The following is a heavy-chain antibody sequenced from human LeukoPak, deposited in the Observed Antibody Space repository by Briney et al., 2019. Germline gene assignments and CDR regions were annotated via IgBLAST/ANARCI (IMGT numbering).Heavy chain of an antibody. CDR3: AGTGVTYYYDSSGPHFGY. J-gene: IGHJ4*02. CDR1: GGSISSYY. D-gene: IGHD3-22*01. CDR2: IYTSGST. Sequence: SETLSLTCTVSGGSISSYYWSWIRQPAGKGLEWIGRIYTSGSTNYNPSLKSRVTMSVDTSKKQFSLKLSSVTAADTAVYYCAGTGVTYYYDSSGPHFGYWGQGTLVTVSS. V-gene: IGHV4-4*07.